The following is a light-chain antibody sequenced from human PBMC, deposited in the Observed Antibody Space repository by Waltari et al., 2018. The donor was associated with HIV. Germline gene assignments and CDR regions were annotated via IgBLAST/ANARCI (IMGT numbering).Light chain of an antibody. CDR1: YSDVGGSNF. CDR2: HVS. V-gene: IGLV2-14*03. CDR3: TSFTDSYTLKF. J-gene: IGLJ2*01. Sequence: QSALTQPASVSGSPGQSITISCTGTYSDVGGSNFVSWYQHRPGNVPKLVIFHVSDRPSGVSDSFSGAKSGNTASLTISGLQAEDEATYFCTSFTDSYTLKFVGGGTTLTVL.